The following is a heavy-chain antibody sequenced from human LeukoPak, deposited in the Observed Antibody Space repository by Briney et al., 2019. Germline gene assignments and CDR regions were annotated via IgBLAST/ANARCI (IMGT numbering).Heavy chain of an antibody. CDR3: ARASGSYWFDP. CDR1: GGSISSGSYY. CDR2: IYYSGST. D-gene: IGHD1-26*01. V-gene: IGHV4-61*10. Sequence: PSQTLSLTCTVSGGSISSGSYYWSWIRQPAGKGLEWIGYIYYSGSTNYNPSLKSRVTISVDTSKNQFSLKLSSVTAADTAVYYCARASGSYWFDPWGQGTLVTVSS. J-gene: IGHJ5*02.